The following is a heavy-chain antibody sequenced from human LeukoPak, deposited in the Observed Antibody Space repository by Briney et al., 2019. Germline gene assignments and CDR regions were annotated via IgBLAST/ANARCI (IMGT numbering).Heavy chain of an antibody. D-gene: IGHD2-15*01. Sequence: GRSLRLSCAASGFTFSSYAMHWVRQAPGKGLEWVAVISYDGSNKYYADSVKGRFTISRDNSKNTLYLQMNSLRAEDTAVYYCARGGELLGYDWFDPWGQGTLVTVSS. CDR2: ISYDGSNK. CDR1: GFTFSSYA. CDR3: ARGGELLGYDWFDP. V-gene: IGHV3-30-3*01. J-gene: IGHJ5*02.